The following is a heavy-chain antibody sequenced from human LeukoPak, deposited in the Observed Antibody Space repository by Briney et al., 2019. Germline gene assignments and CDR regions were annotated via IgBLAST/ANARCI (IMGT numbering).Heavy chain of an antibody. V-gene: IGHV4-59*08. Sequence: SETLSLTCTVSGGSISSYYWSWIRQPPGKGLEWIGYIYYSGSTNYNPSLKSRVTISVDTSKNQFSLKLSSVTAADTAVYYCAGHVRLTRYCSSTSCASFDPWGQGTLVTVSS. J-gene: IGHJ5*02. CDR3: AGHVRLTRYCSSTSCASFDP. CDR2: IYYSGST. D-gene: IGHD2-2*01. CDR1: GGSISSYY.